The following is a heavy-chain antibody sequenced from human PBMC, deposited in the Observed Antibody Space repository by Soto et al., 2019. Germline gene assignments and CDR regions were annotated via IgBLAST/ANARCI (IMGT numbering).Heavy chain of an antibody. D-gene: IGHD1-26*01. V-gene: IGHV3-23*01. CDR1: GFTFSSYA. Sequence: EVQLLESGGGLVQPGGSLRLSCAASGFTFSSYAMRWVRQAPGKGLEWVSAISGSGGSTYYADSVKGRFTISRDNSKNALYPQMNSLRAEDTAVYDCARRGSGSYDDYWGQGTLVTVSS. CDR3: ARRGSGSYDDY. J-gene: IGHJ4*02. CDR2: ISGSGGST.